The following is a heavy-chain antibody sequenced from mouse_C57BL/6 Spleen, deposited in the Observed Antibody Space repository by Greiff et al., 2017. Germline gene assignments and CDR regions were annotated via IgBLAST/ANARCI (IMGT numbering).Heavy chain of an antibody. CDR3: ARSGTRVVAHWYYEV. CDR1: GYTFTDYY. CDR2: INPNNGGT. V-gene: IGHV1-26*01. Sequence: VQLQQSGPELVKPGASVKISCKASGYTFTDYYMNWVKQSHGKSLEWIGDINPNNGGTSYNQKFKGKATLTVDTSSSTAYMELRSLTSEDSAVYDCARSGTRVVAHWYYEVWGTGTTVTVA. J-gene: IGHJ1*03. D-gene: IGHD1-1*01.